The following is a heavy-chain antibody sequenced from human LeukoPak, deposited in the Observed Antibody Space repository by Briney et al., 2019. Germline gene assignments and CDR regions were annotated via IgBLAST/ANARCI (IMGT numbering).Heavy chain of an antibody. CDR3: ASRLRSITYYYDSSGTRGAFDI. J-gene: IGHJ3*02. CDR1: GYSFTSYW. D-gene: IGHD3-22*01. CDR2: IYPGGSDT. Sequence: GESLKISCKSSGYSFTSYWIGWVRQMPGKGLEWMGIIYPGGSDTRYSPSFQGQVTISADRSISTAYLQWSSLKASDTAMYYCASRLRSITYYYDSSGTRGAFDIWGQGTMVTVSS. V-gene: IGHV5-51*01.